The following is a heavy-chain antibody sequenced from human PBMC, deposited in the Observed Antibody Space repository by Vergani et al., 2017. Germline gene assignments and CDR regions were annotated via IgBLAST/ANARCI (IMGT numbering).Heavy chain of an antibody. CDR3: ARGLLNGDYAFDY. J-gene: IGHJ4*02. CDR2: INHSGST. CDR1: GGSISSGGYY. V-gene: IGHV4-31*03. D-gene: IGHD4-17*01. Sequence: QVQLQESGPGLVKPSQTLSPTCTVSGGSISSGGYYWSWIRQPPGKGMEWIGEINHSGSTNYNPSLKSRVTISVDTSKNQFSLKLSSVTAADTAVYYCARGLLNGDYAFDYWGQGTLVTVSS.